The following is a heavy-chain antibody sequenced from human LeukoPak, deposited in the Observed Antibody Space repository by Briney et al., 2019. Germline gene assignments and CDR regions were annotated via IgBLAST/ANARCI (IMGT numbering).Heavy chain of an antibody. D-gene: IGHD3-3*01. CDR3: ARGKLDFWSGYYTRNYYYMDV. Sequence: GASVKVSCKASGYTFTSYDINWVRQATGQGLEWMGWMNPNSGNTGYAQKFQGRVTMTRNTSISTAYMELSSLRSEDTAVYYCARGKLDFWSGYYTRNYYYMDVWGKGTTVTVSS. CDR2: MNPNSGNT. J-gene: IGHJ6*03. CDR1: GYTFTSYD. V-gene: IGHV1-8*01.